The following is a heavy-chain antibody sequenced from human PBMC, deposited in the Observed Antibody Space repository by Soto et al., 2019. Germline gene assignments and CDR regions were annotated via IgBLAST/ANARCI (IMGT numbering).Heavy chain of an antibody. CDR2: MNPNSGNT. CDR1: GYTFTSYD. CDR3: AREVGMYGDIPPWVTLYNWFDP. V-gene: IGHV1-8*01. D-gene: IGHD2-15*01. J-gene: IGHJ5*02. Sequence: GASVKVSCKASGYTFTSYDINWVRQATGQGLEWMGRMNPNSGNTSYAQKFQGRVTMTRNTSMSTVYMELSSLRSEDTAVYYCAREVGMYGDIPPWVTLYNWFDPWGQGTLVTVSS.